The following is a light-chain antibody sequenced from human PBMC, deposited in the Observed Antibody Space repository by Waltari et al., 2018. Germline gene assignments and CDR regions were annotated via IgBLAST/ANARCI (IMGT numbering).Light chain of an antibody. J-gene: IGLJ3*02. CDR3: ATWDDRMNGHWV. V-gene: IGLV1-44*01. Sequence: QSVLTQSPSASGTPGPRVTIPCSGSSSNIGDNVVNWYQQLPGKAPNLLIHRNDQRPSGVPDRFSASKSGTSASLAISGLQSEDEADYYCATWDDRMNGHWVFGGGTKVTVL. CDR1: SSNIGDNV. CDR2: RND.